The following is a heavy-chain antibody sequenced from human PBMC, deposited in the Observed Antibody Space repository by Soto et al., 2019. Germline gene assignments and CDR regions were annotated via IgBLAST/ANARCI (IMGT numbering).Heavy chain of an antibody. D-gene: IGHD1-1*01. CDR3: STLGGPHLESRDY. Sequence: EVQLVESGGGLVQPGGSLRLSCAASGFTFSSSRIHWVRQVPGKGLVWVSHIKGDGSDTSYAESVKGRFTVSRDNAKDTLYLQMNNLRAEDTALYYCSTLGGPHLESRDYWGQGTLVTVSS. V-gene: IGHV3-74*01. CDR2: IKGDGSDT. CDR1: GFTFSSSR. J-gene: IGHJ4*02.